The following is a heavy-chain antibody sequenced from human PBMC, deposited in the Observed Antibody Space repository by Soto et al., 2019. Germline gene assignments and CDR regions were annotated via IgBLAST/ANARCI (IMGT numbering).Heavy chain of an antibody. Sequence: GGSLRLSCAASGFTFDDYAMHWVRQAPGKGLEWVSLISWDVGSTYYADSVKGRFTISRDNSKNSLYLQMNSLRAEDTALYYCAKDKGSGYNWNDGVDYWGQGTMVTFSS. CDR1: GFTFDDYA. CDR2: ISWDVGST. V-gene: IGHV3-43D*04. J-gene: IGHJ4*02. D-gene: IGHD1-20*01. CDR3: AKDKGSGYNWNDGVDY.